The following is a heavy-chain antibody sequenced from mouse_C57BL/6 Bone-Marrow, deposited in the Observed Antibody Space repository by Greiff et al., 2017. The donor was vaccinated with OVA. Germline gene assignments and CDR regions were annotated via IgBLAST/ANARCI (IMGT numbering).Heavy chain of an antibody. CDR1: GFTFSSYA. CDR2: ISDGGSYT. J-gene: IGHJ2*01. V-gene: IGHV5-4*01. D-gene: IGHD2-5*01. CDR3: ARDRGYSNYPYYLDY. Sequence: EVHLVESGGGLVKPGGSLKLSCAASGFTFSSYAMSWVRQTPEKRLEWVATISDGGSYTYYPDNVKGRFTISRDNAKNNLYLQMSHLKSEDTAMYYCARDRGYSNYPYYLDYWGQGTTLTVSS.